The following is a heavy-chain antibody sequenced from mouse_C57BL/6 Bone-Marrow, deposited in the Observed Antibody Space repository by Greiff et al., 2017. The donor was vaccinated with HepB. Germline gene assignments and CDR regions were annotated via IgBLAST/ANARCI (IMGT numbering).Heavy chain of an antibody. J-gene: IGHJ3*01. CDR3: ARPITTVVAREFAY. V-gene: IGHV6-3*01. CDR1: GFTFSNYW. CDR2: IRFKSDNYAT. Sequence: EVKLVESGGGLVQPGGSMKLSCVASGFTFSNYWMNWVRQSPEKGLEWVAQIRFKSDNYATHHAESVKGRFTNSRDDSKSSVYLQMNNLMAEDTGIYYCARPITTVVAREFAYWGQGTLVTVSA. D-gene: IGHD1-1*01.